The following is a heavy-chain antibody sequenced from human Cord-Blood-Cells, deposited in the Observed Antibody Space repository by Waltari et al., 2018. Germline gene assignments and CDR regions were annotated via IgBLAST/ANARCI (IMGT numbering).Heavy chain of an antibody. J-gene: IGHJ4*02. CDR2: SNHSGST. Sequence: QVQLQQWGAGLLKPSETLSLTCAVYGGSFSGYYWSWIRQPPGKGLEWIGESNHSGSTNYNPSLKSRVTISVDTSKNQFSLKLSSVTAADTAVYYCARGLRGLRYFDWLLPEYYFDYWGQGTLVTVSS. D-gene: IGHD3-9*01. CDR3: ARGLRGLRYFDWLLPEYYFDY. CDR1: GGSFSGYY. V-gene: IGHV4-34*01.